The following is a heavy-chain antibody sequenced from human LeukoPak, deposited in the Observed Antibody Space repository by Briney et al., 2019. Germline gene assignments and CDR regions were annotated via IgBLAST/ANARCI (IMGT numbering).Heavy chain of an antibody. CDR1: GGSISSYY. V-gene: IGHV4-59*01. CDR3: ARAPEVYDSTSYGGGWLDP. CDR2: IYYSGGT. J-gene: IGHJ5*02. D-gene: IGHD3-22*01. Sequence: SETLSLTCTVSGGSISSYYWNWIRQPPGKGLEWIGYIYYSGGTNYNPSLKSRVTISVDTSKNQFSLKLRFVTAADTAVYYCARAPEVYDSTSYGGGWLDPWGQGIRVTVSS.